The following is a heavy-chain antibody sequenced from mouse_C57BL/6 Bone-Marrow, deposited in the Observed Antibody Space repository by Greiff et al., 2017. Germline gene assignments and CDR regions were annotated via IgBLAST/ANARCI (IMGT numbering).Heavy chain of an antibody. Sequence: QVQLKESGAELARPGASVKLSCKASGYTFTSYGISWVKQRTGQGLEWIGEIYPRSGNTYYNEKFKGKATLTADKSSSTAYMELRSLTSEDSAVYFCAGLGPHYSGSSWYFEVGAQGPRSPSPQ. CDR2: IYPRSGNT. D-gene: IGHD1-1*01. V-gene: IGHV1-81*01. CDR1: GYTFTSYG. J-gene: IGHJ1*03. CDR3: AGLGPHYSGSSWYFEV.